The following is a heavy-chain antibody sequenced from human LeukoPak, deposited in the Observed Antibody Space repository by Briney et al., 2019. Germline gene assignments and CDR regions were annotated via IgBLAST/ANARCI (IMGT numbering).Heavy chain of an antibody. CDR3: AREGDSSGWYYPFDY. D-gene: IGHD6-19*01. Sequence: SETLSLTCAVSGYSISSGYYWGWIRQPAGKGLEWIGRIYTSGSTNYNPSLKSRVTMSVDTSKNQFSLKLSSVTAADTAVYYCAREGDSSGWYYPFDYWGQGTLVTVSS. CDR1: GYSISSGYY. CDR2: IYTSGST. J-gene: IGHJ4*02. V-gene: IGHV4-4*07.